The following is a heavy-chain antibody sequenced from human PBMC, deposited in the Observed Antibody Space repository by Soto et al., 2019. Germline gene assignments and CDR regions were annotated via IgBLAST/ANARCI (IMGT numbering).Heavy chain of an antibody. CDR1: GFRFNEYE. CDR2: INSGGSLI. CDR3: ARETSYGQSATIVGEF. J-gene: IGHJ4*02. Sequence: EVQLVESGGGLVQPGGSLRLSCVGSGFRFNEYEINWVRQAPGKGLEWISYINSGGSLIYYAASVKGRFTISRDNYKDSVYVQMNSLRAEDTALYYCARETSYGQSATIVGEFWGQGTLVTVSS. D-gene: IGHD3-10*01. V-gene: IGHV3-48*03.